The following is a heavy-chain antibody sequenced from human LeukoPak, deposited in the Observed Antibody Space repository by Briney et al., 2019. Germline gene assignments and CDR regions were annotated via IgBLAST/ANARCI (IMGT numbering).Heavy chain of an antibody. CDR3: ARLPGIAIRTAYYMDV. CDR2: INHSGST. V-gene: IGHV4-34*01. D-gene: IGHD6-25*01. Sequence: SETLSLTCAVYGGSFSGYYWSWIRQPPGKGLEWIGEINHSGSTNYNPSLKSRVTISVDTSKNQFSLKLSSVTAADTAVYYCARLPGIAIRTAYYMDVWGKGTTVTVSS. CDR1: GGSFSGYY. J-gene: IGHJ6*03.